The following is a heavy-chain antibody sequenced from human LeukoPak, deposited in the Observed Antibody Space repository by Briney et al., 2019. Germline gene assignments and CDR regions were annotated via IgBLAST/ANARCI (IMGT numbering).Heavy chain of an antibody. CDR3: ARHQLAAAETGGMDV. D-gene: IGHD6-13*01. Sequence: PSETLSLTCAVYGGSFSGYYWSWIRQPAGKGLEWIGRIYTSGSTNYNPSLKSRVTMSVDTSKNQFSLKLSSVTAADTAVYYCARHQLAAAETGGMDVWGQGTTVTVSS. J-gene: IGHJ6*02. CDR2: IYTSGST. CDR1: GGSFSGYY. V-gene: IGHV4-59*10.